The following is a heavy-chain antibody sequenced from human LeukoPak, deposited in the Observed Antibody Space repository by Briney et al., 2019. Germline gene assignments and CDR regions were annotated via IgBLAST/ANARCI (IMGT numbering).Heavy chain of an antibody. CDR1: GFTFSDYY. V-gene: IGHV3-11*01. Sequence: GGSLRLSCAASGFTFSDYYMSWIRQAPGKGLEWVSYISSSGSTIYYADSVKGRFTISRDNAKNSLYLQMNSLRAEDTAVYSCAREGLRFLEWLPFDYWGQGTLVTVSS. CDR2: ISSSGSTI. CDR3: AREGLRFLEWLPFDY. D-gene: IGHD3-3*01. J-gene: IGHJ4*02.